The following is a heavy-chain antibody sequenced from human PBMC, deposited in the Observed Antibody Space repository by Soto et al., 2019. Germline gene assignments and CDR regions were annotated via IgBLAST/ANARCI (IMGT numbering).Heavy chain of an antibody. J-gene: IGHJ6*04. Sequence: PSETLSLTCTVSDGSISDYYWSWIRQPAGKGLEWIGRIFASGSTNYNPSLKSRVTMSVDTSKNQFSLRLSSVTAADTAVYYCARDGGRLMIASIDVWGRGTTVTV. V-gene: IGHV4-4*07. CDR2: IFASGST. CDR3: ARDGGRLMIASIDV. D-gene: IGHD3-16*01. CDR1: DGSISDYY.